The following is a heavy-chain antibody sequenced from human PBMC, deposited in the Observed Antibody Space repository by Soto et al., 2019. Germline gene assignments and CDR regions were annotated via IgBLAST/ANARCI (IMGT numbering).Heavy chain of an antibody. Sequence: EVQLVESGGGLVQPGGSLRLSCAASGFTFSSYSMNWVRQAPGKGLEWVSYISSSSSTIYYADSVKGRFTISRDNAKNSLYLQMNSLRDEDTAVYYCARRSHYFDSSGYQPIDYWGQGTLVTVSS. CDR1: GFTFSSYS. CDR2: ISSSSSTI. CDR3: ARRSHYFDSSGYQPIDY. J-gene: IGHJ4*02. D-gene: IGHD3-22*01. V-gene: IGHV3-48*02.